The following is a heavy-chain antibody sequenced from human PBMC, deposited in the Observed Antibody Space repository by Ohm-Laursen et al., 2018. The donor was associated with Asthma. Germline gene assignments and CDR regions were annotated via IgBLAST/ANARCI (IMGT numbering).Heavy chain of an antibody. CDR1: GASFSTYY. J-gene: IGHJ4*02. Sequence: SETLSLTCTLSGASFSTYYWGWIRQPPGKGLEWIGHIHRTGSTNYNPSLESRVTISIDTSTNQFSLKLSSVTAEDTAVYYCARGPMHDYYFDNWGQGTLVTVSS. D-gene: IGHD1-1*01. CDR2: IHRTGST. V-gene: IGHV4-59*01. CDR3: ARGPMHDYYFDN.